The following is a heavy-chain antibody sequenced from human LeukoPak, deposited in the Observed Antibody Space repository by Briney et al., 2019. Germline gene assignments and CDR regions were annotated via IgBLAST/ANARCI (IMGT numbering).Heavy chain of an antibody. CDR3: VRDYTSGWYFDY. J-gene: IGHJ4*02. CDR1: GFTFSSYG. D-gene: IGHD6-19*01. V-gene: IGHV3-74*01. CDR2: INSDGSST. Sequence: GGSLRLSCAASGFTFSSYGMHWVRQAPGKGLVWVSGINSDGSSTSYADSVKGRFTISRDNAKNMVYLQIYSLRAEDTAVYYCVRDYTSGWYFDYWGQGTLVTVSS.